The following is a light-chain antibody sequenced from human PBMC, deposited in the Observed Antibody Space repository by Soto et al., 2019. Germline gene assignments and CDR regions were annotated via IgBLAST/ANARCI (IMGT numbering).Light chain of an antibody. CDR1: SSDVGSYNR. V-gene: IGLV2-18*01. J-gene: IGLJ2*01. CDR2: EVS. CDR3: SSSTVV. Sequence: QSALTQPPSVSGSPGQSVTISCTGTSSDVGSYNRVSWYQQPPGTAPKLMIYEVSNRPSGVPDRFSGSKSGNTASLTISGLQAEDEADYYCSSSTVVFGGGTKLTVL.